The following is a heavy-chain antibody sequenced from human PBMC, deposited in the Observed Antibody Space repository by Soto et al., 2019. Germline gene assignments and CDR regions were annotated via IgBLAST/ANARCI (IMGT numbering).Heavy chain of an antibody. Sequence: SETLSLTCTVSGGSISSGDYYWSWIRQPPGKGLEWIGYIYYSGSTYYNPSLKSRVTISVDTSKNQFSLKLSSVTAADTAVYYCARVLYDSSGYYYDGYFDYWGQGTLVTVSS. CDR1: GGSISSGDYY. V-gene: IGHV4-30-4*01. CDR3: ARVLYDSSGYYYDGYFDY. D-gene: IGHD3-22*01. CDR2: IYYSGST. J-gene: IGHJ4*02.